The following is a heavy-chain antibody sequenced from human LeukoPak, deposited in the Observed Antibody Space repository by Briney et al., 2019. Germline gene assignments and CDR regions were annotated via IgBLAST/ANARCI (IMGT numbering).Heavy chain of an antibody. V-gene: IGHV1-2*04. Sequence: GASVKVSCKASGYTFTGYYMHWVRQAPGQGLEWMGWINPNSGGTNYAQKFQGWVTMTRDTSISTAYMELSRLRSDDTAVYYCARGPTVVTHYYYYGMDVWGQGTTVTVSS. D-gene: IGHD4-23*01. CDR2: INPNSGGT. J-gene: IGHJ6*02. CDR1: GYTFTGYY. CDR3: ARGPTVVTHYYYYGMDV.